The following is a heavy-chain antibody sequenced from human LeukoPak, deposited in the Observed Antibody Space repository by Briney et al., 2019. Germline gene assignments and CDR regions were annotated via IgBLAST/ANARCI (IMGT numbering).Heavy chain of an antibody. V-gene: IGHV4-59*12. D-gene: IGHD3-9*01. CDR3: AREEGYYDILTGYYYNWFDP. CDR2: IYYSGRT. Sequence: SSETLSLTCTVHGGSISSYYWSWIRQPPGKGLEWIGYIYYSGRTNYNPSLKSRVTISVDTSKNQFSLKLSSVTAADTAVYYCAREEGYYDILTGYYYNWFDPWGQGTLVTVSS. J-gene: IGHJ5*02. CDR1: GGSISSYY.